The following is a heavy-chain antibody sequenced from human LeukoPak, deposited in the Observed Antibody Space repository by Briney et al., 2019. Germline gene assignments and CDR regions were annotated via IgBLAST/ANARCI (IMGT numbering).Heavy chain of an antibody. CDR2: INTDGSSP. CDR3: ARDQGSHMAFDI. V-gene: IGHV3-74*01. Sequence: GGSLRLSCAASGFTFSSYWMHWVRQAPGKGLVWVSRINTDGSSPTYADSVKGRFTISRDNSKNTVYLQMNSLRAEDTAVYYCARDQGSHMAFDIWGQGTMVTVSS. D-gene: IGHD2-21*01. J-gene: IGHJ3*02. CDR1: GFTFSSYW.